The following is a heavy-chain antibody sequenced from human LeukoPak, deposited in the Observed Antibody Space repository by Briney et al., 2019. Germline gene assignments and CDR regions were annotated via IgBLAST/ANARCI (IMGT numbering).Heavy chain of an antibody. Sequence: SETLSLTCTVSGGSLSSYYWSWIRQPPGKGLEWIGYIYYSGSTNYNPSLKSRVTISVDTSKNQFSLKLSSVTAADTAVYYCARDPRYMTTLFVGLRYYMDVWGKGTTVTVSS. D-gene: IGHD4-11*01. CDR1: GGSLSSYY. CDR3: ARDPRYMTTLFVGLRYYMDV. J-gene: IGHJ6*03. CDR2: IYYSGST. V-gene: IGHV4-59*01.